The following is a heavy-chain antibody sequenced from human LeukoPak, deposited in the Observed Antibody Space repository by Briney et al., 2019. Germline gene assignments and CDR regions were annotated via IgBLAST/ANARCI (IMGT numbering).Heavy chain of an antibody. CDR1: GYTFTGYY. Sequence: GAAVKVSCKASGYTFTGYYMHWVRQAPGQGLEWMGWINPNSGGTNYAQKFQDRVTMTRDTSISTAYMELSRLRSDDTAVYYCAIVLFTYYFDSSGYYHYWGQGTLVTVSS. V-gene: IGHV1-2*02. D-gene: IGHD3-22*01. CDR2: INPNSGGT. J-gene: IGHJ4*02. CDR3: AIVLFTYYFDSSGYYHY.